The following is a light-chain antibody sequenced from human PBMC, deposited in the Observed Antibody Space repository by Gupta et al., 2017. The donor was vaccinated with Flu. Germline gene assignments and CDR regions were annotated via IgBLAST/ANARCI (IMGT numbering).Light chain of an antibody. CDR3: QQYTNWPPGS. V-gene: IGKV3-15*01. CDR2: GAS. CDR1: QSVSSN. J-gene: IGKJ2*03. Sequence: EIVMTQSPATLSVSPGERATLSCRASQSVSSNLAWYQQEPGQSPRLLIYGASTRATGIPARFSGSGSGTEFTLTISSLQSEDFAVYYCQQYTNWPPGSFGQGTKLEIK.